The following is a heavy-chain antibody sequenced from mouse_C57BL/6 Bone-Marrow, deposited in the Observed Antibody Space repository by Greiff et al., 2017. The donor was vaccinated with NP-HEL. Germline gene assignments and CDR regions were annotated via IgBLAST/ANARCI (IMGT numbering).Heavy chain of an antibody. V-gene: IGHV6-3*01. J-gene: IGHJ3*01. D-gene: IGHD2-2*01. CDR2: IRLKSDNYAT. Sequence: EVKVEESGGGLVQPGGSMKLSCVASGFTFSNYWMNWVRQSPETGLEWVAQIRLKSDNYATHYAESVKGRFTISRDDSKSSVYLQMNNLRAEDTGIYYCTPDLLWLRRFAYWGQGTLVTVSA. CDR3: TPDLLWLRRFAY. CDR1: GFTFSNYW.